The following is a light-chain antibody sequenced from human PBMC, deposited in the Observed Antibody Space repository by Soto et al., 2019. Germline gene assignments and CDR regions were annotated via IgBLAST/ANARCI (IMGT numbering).Light chain of an antibody. J-gene: IGKJ4*01. CDR1: QIVSASH. V-gene: IGKV3-20*01. Sequence: VVLTQSPGTLSLSPGERATLSCRASQIVSASHLAWYQQKPGQAPRLLLYGASTRATDIPDRFSGSGSGTDFTLTISRVEPEDFAVFYCQHYGSSPLTFGGGTRWIS. CDR3: QHYGSSPLT. CDR2: GAS.